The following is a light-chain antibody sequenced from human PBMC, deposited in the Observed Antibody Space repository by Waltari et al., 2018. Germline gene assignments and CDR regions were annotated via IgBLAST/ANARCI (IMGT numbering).Light chain of an antibody. J-gene: IGLJ3*02. V-gene: IGLV2-14*03. Sequence: QSALTQPASVSGSPGQSITISCPGTSSAVGGYTYVSWYQQHPGKAPKLMIYDVTTRPSGVSNRFSGSKSVNTASLTISGLQAEDEADYYCSSYTSSSTWVFGGGTKLTVL. CDR1: SSAVGGYTY. CDR2: DVT. CDR3: SSYTSSSTWV.